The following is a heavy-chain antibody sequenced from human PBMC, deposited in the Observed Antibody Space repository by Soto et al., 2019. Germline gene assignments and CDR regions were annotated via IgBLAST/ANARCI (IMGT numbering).Heavy chain of an antibody. CDR2: ISAYNGNT. D-gene: IGHD2-2*01. CDR3: ARGGSYCSSTSCYGIQIWSYDAFDI. Sequence: ASVKVSCKASGYTFTSYGISWVRQAPGQGLEWMGWISAYNGNTNYAQKLQGRVTMTTDTSTSTAYMELRSLRSDDTAVYYCARGGSYCSSTSCYGIQIWSYDAFDIWGQGTMVTVSS. V-gene: IGHV1-18*04. CDR1: GYTFTSYG. J-gene: IGHJ3*02.